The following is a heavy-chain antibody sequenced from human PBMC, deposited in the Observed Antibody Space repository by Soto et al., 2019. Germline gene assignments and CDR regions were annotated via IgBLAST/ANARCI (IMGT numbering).Heavy chain of an antibody. CDR3: ARVYMVRGTIIRYFDY. D-gene: IGHD3-10*01. CDR2: IFYSGST. CDR1: GGSISSSSYY. V-gene: IGHV4-39*07. Sequence: SETLSLTCTVSGGSISSSSYYWGWIRQPPGKGLEWIGSIFYSGSTNYNPSLKSRVTISVDKSKNQFSLKLSSVTAADTAVYYCARVYMVRGTIIRYFDYWGQGTLVTVSS. J-gene: IGHJ4*02.